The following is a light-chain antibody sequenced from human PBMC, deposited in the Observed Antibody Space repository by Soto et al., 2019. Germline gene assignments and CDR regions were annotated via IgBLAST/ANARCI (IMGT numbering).Light chain of an antibody. CDR1: QNFGSN. Sequence: EIVMTQSPATLSVSPGERVTLSFRASQNFGSNLAWYQQKPGQAPRLLMYGASSRATGIPDRFSGSGSGTDFTLTISRLEPEDFAVYYCQQYGSSLGVTFGGGTRWIS. V-gene: IGKV3-20*01. CDR2: GAS. J-gene: IGKJ4*01. CDR3: QQYGSSLGVT.